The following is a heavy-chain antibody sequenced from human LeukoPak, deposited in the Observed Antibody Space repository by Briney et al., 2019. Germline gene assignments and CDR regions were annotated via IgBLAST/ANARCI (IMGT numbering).Heavy chain of an antibody. V-gene: IGHV4-59*01. CDR1: GNSISSFF. CDR3: ARDLELERNRWNYFES. CDR2: MHYSGDS. J-gene: IGHJ4*02. D-gene: IGHD1-1*01. Sequence: SETLSLTCTVSGNSISSFFWSWIRQPPGKGLEWIGSMHYSGDSRYNPSLRSRVSLSIDTSKQQFSLRLSSVTAADTAVYYCARDLELERNRWNYFESWGQGALVTVSS.